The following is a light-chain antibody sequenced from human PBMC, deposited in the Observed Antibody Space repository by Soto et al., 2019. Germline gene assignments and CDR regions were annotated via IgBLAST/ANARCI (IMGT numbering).Light chain of an antibody. CDR1: QLVVTSY. J-gene: IGKJ1*01. Sequence: EIVLTQSPGTLSLSPGERATLSCRASQLVVTSYLHWYQHKPGQAPRLLISGALTRATGVPDRFSGSGSGTDFTLTISRLEPEDFAVYYCQQYGSSSWTFGQGTKVDIK. CDR2: GAL. V-gene: IGKV3-20*01. CDR3: QQYGSSSWT.